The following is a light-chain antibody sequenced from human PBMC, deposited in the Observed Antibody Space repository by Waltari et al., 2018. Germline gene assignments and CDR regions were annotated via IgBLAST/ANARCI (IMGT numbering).Light chain of an antibody. Sequence: YGLTQPPSVSVAPGETASIYCGGTDIGSQTVHWYQQKPGPAPVLVVDDETDRPSGIPERFSGSNSGNTATLTITRVEAGDEADYYCQVWEDSSDHPGVFGGGTKLTVL. CDR2: DET. CDR1: DIGSQT. V-gene: IGLV3-21*02. J-gene: IGLJ3*02. CDR3: QVWEDSSDHPGV.